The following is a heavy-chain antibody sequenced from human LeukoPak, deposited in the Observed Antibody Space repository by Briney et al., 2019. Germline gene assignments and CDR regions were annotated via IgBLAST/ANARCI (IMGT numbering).Heavy chain of an antibody. J-gene: IGHJ4*02. CDR2: INNVGST. D-gene: IGHD6-13*01. V-gene: IGHV3-66*01. CDR3: ARDRRSSSWYRCFDY. Sequence: GGSLSLSCAASGFPVSTNYMSCLREAPGKGLEGGSDINNVGSTYYADTVKGRFTISRDNSKNTLYLQMNSLRAEDTAVYYCARDRRSSSWYRCFDYWGQGTLVTVSS. CDR1: GFPVSTNY.